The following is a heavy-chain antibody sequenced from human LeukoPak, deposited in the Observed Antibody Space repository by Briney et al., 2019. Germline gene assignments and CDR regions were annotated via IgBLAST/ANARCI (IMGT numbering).Heavy chain of an antibody. CDR2: ISAYNGNT. J-gene: IGHJ5*02. V-gene: IGHV1-18*01. D-gene: IGHD5-18*01. Sequence: ASVKVSCKASGYTFTSYGISWVRQAPGQGLEWMGWISAYNGNTNYAQKLQGRVTMTTDTSTSTAYMELRSLRSDDTAVYYCAREVDTAMVSWFDPWGQGTLVTDSS. CDR3: AREVDTAMVSWFDP. CDR1: GYTFTSYG.